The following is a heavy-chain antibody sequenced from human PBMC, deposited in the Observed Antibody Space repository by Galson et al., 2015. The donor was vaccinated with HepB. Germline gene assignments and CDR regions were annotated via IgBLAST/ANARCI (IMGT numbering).Heavy chain of an antibody. D-gene: IGHD3-3*01. CDR1: GYTFTGYY. Sequence: SVKVSCKASGYTFTGYYMHWVRQAPGQGLEWMGWINPNSGGTNYAQKFQGRVTMTRDTSISTAYMELSRLRSDDTAVYYCARVNDFWSGYQSYYYMDVWGKGTTVTVSS. V-gene: IGHV1-2*02. CDR2: INPNSGGT. CDR3: ARVNDFWSGYQSYYYMDV. J-gene: IGHJ6*03.